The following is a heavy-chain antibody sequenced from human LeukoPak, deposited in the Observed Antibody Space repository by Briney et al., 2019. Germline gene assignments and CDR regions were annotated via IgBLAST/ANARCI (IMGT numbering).Heavy chain of an antibody. CDR1: GFIFNTHA. V-gene: IGHV3-23*01. Sequence: GGSLRLSCAASGFIFNTHAMSWVRQDPGKGLEWVSVISDSGGTTYYADSVKGRFTVSRDNSKNTLYLQMNSLTAEDTAVYFCAKLFPTHTSKWLDPCGQGTLVTVSS. D-gene: IGHD3-3*01. CDR2: ISDSGGTT. CDR3: AKLFPTHTSKWLDP. J-gene: IGHJ5*02.